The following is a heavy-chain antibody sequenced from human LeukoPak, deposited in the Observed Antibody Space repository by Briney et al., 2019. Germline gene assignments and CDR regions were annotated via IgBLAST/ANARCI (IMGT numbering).Heavy chain of an antibody. CDR3: ARSVRGVIFPLYYYYYYMDV. CDR2: ISSSSSYI. D-gene: IGHD3-10*01. V-gene: IGHV3-21*01. CDR1: GFTFTTYN. Sequence: PGGSLRLSCVGSGFTFTTYNMNWVRQAPGKGLEWVSSISSSSSYIYYADSVKGRFTISRDNAKNSLYLQMNSLRAEDTAVYYCARSVRGVIFPLYYYYYYMDVWGKGTTVTISS. J-gene: IGHJ6*03.